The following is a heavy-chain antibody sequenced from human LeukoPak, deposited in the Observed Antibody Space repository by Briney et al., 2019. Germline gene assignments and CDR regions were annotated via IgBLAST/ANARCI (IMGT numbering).Heavy chain of an antibody. CDR3: ARDPQLLWFGELLKSDGMDV. D-gene: IGHD3-10*01. CDR1: GYTFTGYY. CDR2: INPNSGGT. V-gene: IGHV1-2*02. J-gene: IGHJ6*02. Sequence: ASVKVSCKASGYTFTGYYMHWVRQAPGQGLEWMGWINPNSGGTNYAQKFQGRVTMTRDTSISTAYVELSRLRSDDTAVYYCARDPQLLWFGELLKSDGMDVWGQGTTVTVS.